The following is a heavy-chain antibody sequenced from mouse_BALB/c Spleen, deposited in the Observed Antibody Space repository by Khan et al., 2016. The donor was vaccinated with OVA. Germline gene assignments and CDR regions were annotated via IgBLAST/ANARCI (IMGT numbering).Heavy chain of an antibody. CDR1: GFSLTNYG. CDR2: IWSDGST. Sequence: QVQLKESGPGLVAPSQSLSITCTISGFSLTNYGVHWVRQPPGKGLEWLVVIWSDGSTTYNSALKSRLTISKDNSKCQVFLKMNSLQTDDTAIYVCARQPYYHYNVMDYWGQGTSGTVSS. CDR3: ARQPYYHYNVMDY. J-gene: IGHJ4*01. V-gene: IGHV2-6-1*01. D-gene: IGHD2-10*01.